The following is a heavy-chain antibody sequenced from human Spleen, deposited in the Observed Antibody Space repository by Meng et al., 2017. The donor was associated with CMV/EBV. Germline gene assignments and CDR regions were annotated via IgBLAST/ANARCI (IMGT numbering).Heavy chain of an antibody. Sequence: GGSLRLSCAASGFTFGSYSINWVRQAPGKGLEWISYINYNSGTIYYADSVKGRFTISRDNAKNSLYLQMNSLRAEDTAVYFCAREKYSSSSPVVLYYNYGMDLWGQGTTVTVSS. CDR2: INYNSGTI. V-gene: IGHV3-48*04. CDR1: GFTFGSYS. CDR3: AREKYSSSSPVVLYYNYGMDL. D-gene: IGHD6-6*01. J-gene: IGHJ6*02.